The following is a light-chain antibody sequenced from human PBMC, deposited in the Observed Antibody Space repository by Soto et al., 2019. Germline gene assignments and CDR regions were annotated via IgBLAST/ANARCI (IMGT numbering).Light chain of an antibody. J-gene: IGKJ4*01. CDR2: DIF. CDR3: KKYNSWPLT. CDR1: QSVGSD. Sequence: EIVMTQSPATLSVSPGERATLSCRASQSVGSDLAWYQQKPCQAPRLVIYDIFTRATGVPTRISGSGSGKEFTPTVSCRQSKDFEVYYCKKYNSWPLTFGGGTKVEIK. V-gene: IGKV3D-15*01.